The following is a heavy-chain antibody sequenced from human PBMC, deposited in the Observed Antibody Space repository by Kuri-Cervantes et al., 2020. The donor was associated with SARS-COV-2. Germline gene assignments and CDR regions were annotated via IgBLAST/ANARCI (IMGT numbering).Heavy chain of an antibody. CDR3: AREAVAGPTHYYYYYMDV. Sequence: GGSLRLSCAAPGFTFSSYGMHWVRQAPGKGLEWVAFIRYDGSNKYYADSVKGRFTISRDNSKNTLYLQMNSLRAEDTAVYYCAREAVAGPTHYYYYYMDVWGKGTTVTVSS. V-gene: IGHV3-30*02. CDR1: GFTFSSYG. J-gene: IGHJ6*03. D-gene: IGHD6-19*01. CDR2: IRYDGSNK.